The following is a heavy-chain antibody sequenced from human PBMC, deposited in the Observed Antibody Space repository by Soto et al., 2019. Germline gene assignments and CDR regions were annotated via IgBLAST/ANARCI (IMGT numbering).Heavy chain of an antibody. Sequence: PGGSLRLSCAASGFTFSSYAMHWVRQAPGKGLEWVAVISYDGSNKYYADSVKGRFTISRDNSKNTLYLQMNSLRAEDTAVYYCARRLICSRGGSCYSWNHYYYGMDVWGQGTTVTVSS. CDR1: GFTFSSYA. J-gene: IGHJ6*02. CDR3: ARRLICSRGGSCYSWNHYYYGMDV. D-gene: IGHD2-15*01. CDR2: ISYDGSNK. V-gene: IGHV3-30-3*01.